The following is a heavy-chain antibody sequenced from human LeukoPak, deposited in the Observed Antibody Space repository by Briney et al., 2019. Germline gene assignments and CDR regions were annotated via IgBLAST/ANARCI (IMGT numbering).Heavy chain of an antibody. CDR3: AKTGRSGYYDSSGYSDDAFDI. J-gene: IGHJ3*02. CDR2: ISGSGGST. CDR1: GFTFSSYA. D-gene: IGHD3-22*01. Sequence: GGSLRLSCAASGFTFSSYAMSWVRQAPGKGLEWVSAISGSGGSTYYADSVKGRFTISRDNSKNTLYLQMNSLRAEDTAVYYCAKTGRSGYYDSSGYSDDAFDIWGQGTMATVSS. V-gene: IGHV3-23*01.